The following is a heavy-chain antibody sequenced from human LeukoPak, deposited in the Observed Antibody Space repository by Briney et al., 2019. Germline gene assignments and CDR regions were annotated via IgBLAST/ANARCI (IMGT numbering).Heavy chain of an antibody. J-gene: IGHJ4*02. CDR3: AREIGEAESPYLDN. V-gene: IGHV4-39*07. D-gene: IGHD3-10*01. Sequence: SETLSLTCTASGGSISSSNYYWDWIRQPPGKGLEWIGSIYYTGRTYYNPSLKSRVTISVDTSKNQFSLKVSSVTAADTAVYYCAREIGEAESPYLDNWGQGTLVSVSS. CDR2: IYYTGRT. CDR1: GGSISSSNYY.